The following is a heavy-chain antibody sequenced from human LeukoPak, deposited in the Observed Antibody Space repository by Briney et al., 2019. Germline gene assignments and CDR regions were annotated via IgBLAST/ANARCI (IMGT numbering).Heavy chain of an antibody. V-gene: IGHV3-21*01. CDR1: GFTFSSYW. CDR3: ARDLTGKLRYFDWLLFFDY. Sequence: GGSLRLSCAASGFTFSSYWMSWVRQAPGKGLEWVSSISSSSSYIYYADSVKGRFTISRDNAKNSLYLQMNSLRAEDTAVYYCARDLTGKLRYFDWLLFFDYWGQGTLVTVSS. J-gene: IGHJ4*02. CDR2: ISSSSSYI. D-gene: IGHD3-9*01.